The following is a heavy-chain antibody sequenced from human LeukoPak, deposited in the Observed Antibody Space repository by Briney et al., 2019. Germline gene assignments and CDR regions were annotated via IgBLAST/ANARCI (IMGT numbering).Heavy chain of an antibody. CDR2: IYYTGST. CDR3: ARHDAYPYYYDSSGPYYFDY. V-gene: IGHV4-39*01. J-gene: IGHJ4*02. D-gene: IGHD3-22*01. Sequence: SETLSLSCTVSGGSISSSSYYWGWIRQPPGKGLEWIGIIYYTGSTNYSPSLKSRVTISVDTSNNQFSLQLSPVTAADTAVYYCARHDAYPYYYDSSGPYYFDYWGQGTLVTVSS. CDR1: GGSISSSSYY.